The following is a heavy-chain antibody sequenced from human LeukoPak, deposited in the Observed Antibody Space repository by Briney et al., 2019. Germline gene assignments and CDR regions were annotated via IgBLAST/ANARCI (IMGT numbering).Heavy chain of an antibody. CDR3: AREELESFDY. J-gene: IGHJ4*02. Sequence: GGSLRPSCAASGFTFSRYSMNWVRQAPGKGLEWVSSIGGSSSSIYYADSVKGRFTISRDNAKNSLYLQMNSLRAEDTAIYYCAREELESFDYWGQGTLVTVSS. D-gene: IGHD1-1*01. V-gene: IGHV3-21*01. CDR2: IGGSSSSI. CDR1: GFTFSRYS.